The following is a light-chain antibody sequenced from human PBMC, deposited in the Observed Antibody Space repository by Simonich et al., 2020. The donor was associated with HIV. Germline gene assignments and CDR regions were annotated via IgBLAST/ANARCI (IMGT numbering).Light chain of an antibody. CDR3: QPYNNWPRT. Sequence: DIVMTQSPDSLTVSLGERATINCKSSQSVLSSSNNKNYLTWYQQKPGQPPKLLIYWASTRESGVPDRFSGSGSGTDFTLTISSLQAEDVAVYYCQPYNNWPRTLGQGTKVEIK. CDR1: QSVLSSSNNKNY. J-gene: IGKJ1*01. V-gene: IGKV4-1*01. CDR2: WAS.